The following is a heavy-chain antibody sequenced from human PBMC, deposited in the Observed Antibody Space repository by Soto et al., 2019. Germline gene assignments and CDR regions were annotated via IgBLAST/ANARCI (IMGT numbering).Heavy chain of an antibody. CDR3: ARDPPPPDY. CDR2: ISYGGGTT. CDR1: GFTFSNYA. Sequence: AGGSLRLSCAASGFTFSNYAMSWVRQAPGRGLEWVSAISYGGGTTYYADSVKGRFTISRDNSKNTLYLQMNSLRAEDTAVYYCARDPPPPDYWGQGTLVTVSS. V-gene: IGHV3-23*01. J-gene: IGHJ4*02.